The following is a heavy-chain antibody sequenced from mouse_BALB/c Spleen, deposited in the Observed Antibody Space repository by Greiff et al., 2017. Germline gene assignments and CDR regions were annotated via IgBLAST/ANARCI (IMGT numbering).Heavy chain of an antibody. J-gene: IGHJ3*01. CDR3: ASKSTMITAWFAY. V-gene: IGHV5-6*01. Sequence: EVQGVESGGDLVKPGGSLKLSCAASGFTFSSYGMSWVRQTPDKRLEWVATISSGGSYTYYPDSVKGRFTISRDNAKNTLYLQMSSLKSEDTAMYYCASKSTMITAWFAYWGQGTLVTVSA. CDR1: GFTFSSYG. CDR2: ISSGGSYT. D-gene: IGHD2-4*01.